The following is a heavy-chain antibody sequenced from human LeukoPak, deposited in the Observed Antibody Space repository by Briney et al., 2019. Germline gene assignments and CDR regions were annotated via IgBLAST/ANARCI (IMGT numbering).Heavy chain of an antibody. Sequence: ASVKVSCTASGYTFTINYIHWVRQAPGQGLEWMGMIYPRDGSASYAQKFQGRVTVTRDTSTSTVHMELSGLRSEDTAVYYCARDQEGFDYWGQGTLVTVSS. CDR2: IYPRDGSA. CDR3: ARDQEGFDY. CDR1: GYTFTINY. J-gene: IGHJ4*02. V-gene: IGHV1-46*01.